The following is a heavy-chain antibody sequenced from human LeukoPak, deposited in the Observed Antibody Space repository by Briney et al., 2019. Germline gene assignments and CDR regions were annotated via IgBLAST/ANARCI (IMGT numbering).Heavy chain of an antibody. D-gene: IGHD3-10*01. CDR1: EFTFKRYW. V-gene: IGHV3-7*04. Sequence: GGSLRLSCAASEFTFKRYWMSWVRQAPGKGLQWVANIKQDGSEAHYVDSVKGRFTISRDNAKNSLSLQMNSLNVDGTGVYFCTRDALFGSGRTHLDFWSQGTLVSVSS. CDR2: IKQDGSEA. CDR3: TRDALFGSGRTHLDF. J-gene: IGHJ4*02.